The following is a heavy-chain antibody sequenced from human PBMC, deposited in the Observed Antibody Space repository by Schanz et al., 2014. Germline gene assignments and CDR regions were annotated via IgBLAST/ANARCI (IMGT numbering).Heavy chain of an antibody. CDR1: GYTVSALA. V-gene: IGHV1-24*01. D-gene: IGHD3-10*01. CDR2: FDVEDGET. CDR3: ATNSPFRMVRGSNAFDA. Sequence: QVQLLQSGSAVKKPGASVKVSCEISGYTVSALAMHWVRQAPGKGLEWLGGFDVEDGETIYAQKFQGRVTMTEDTSTETAYMELSGLRSGDTAVYYCATNSPFRMVRGSNAFDAWGQGTMVTVSS. J-gene: IGHJ3*01.